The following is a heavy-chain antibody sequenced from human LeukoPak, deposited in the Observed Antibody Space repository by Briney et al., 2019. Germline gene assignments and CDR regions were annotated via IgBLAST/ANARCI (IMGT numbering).Heavy chain of an antibody. CDR1: GGSISSADFY. CDR3: ARHALLSAGGGDSYYFDY. J-gene: IGHJ4*02. V-gene: IGHV4-39*01. Sequence: SETLSLTCTVSGGSISSADFYWGWIRQPPGKGLEWIGSIYYSGSTYYNPSLKSRVTMSVDTSKNQFSLKLSSVTAADTAVYYCARHALLSAGGGDSYYFDYWGQGTLVTVSS. D-gene: IGHD2-21*01. CDR2: IYYSGST.